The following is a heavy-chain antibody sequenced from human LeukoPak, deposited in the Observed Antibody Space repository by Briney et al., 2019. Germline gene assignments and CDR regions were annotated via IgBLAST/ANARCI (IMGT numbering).Heavy chain of an antibody. Sequence: ASVKVSCKASGYTFTGYYMHWVRQAPGRGLEWMGWINPNSGGTNYAQKFQGRVTMTRDTSISTAYMELSRLRSDDTAVYYCARDASKAYDSSGYYYDQEKYYFDYWGQGTLVTVSS. D-gene: IGHD3-22*01. CDR2: INPNSGGT. V-gene: IGHV1-2*02. CDR3: ARDASKAYDSSGYYYDQEKYYFDY. J-gene: IGHJ4*02. CDR1: GYTFTGYY.